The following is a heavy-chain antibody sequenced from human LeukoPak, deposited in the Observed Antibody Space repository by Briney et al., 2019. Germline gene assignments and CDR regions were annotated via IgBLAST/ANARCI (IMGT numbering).Heavy chain of an antibody. J-gene: IGHJ6*02. Sequence: PSETLSLTCTVSGGSIRRSYWSWIRQPPGKGLEWIGHIYYSGTTSGSTNYNPSLKRRVTISVDTSKNQFSLQVRSVTAADTAVYYCARGSGRYYYYGVDVWGQGTTVTVSS. CDR1: GGSIRRSY. D-gene: IGHD7-27*01. CDR3: ARGSGRYYYYGVDV. CDR2: IYYSGTTSGST. V-gene: IGHV4-59*01.